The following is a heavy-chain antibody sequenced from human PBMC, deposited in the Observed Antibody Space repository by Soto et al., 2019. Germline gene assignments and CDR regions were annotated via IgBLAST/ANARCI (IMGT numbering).Heavy chain of an antibody. CDR1: GGTFSSYA. V-gene: IGHV1-69*13. J-gene: IGHJ3*02. CDR3: AREYSSSWYEKGAFDI. D-gene: IGHD6-13*01. CDR2: IIPIFGTA. Sequence: SVKVSCKASGGTFSSYAISWVRQAPGQGLEWMGGIIPIFGTANYAQKFQGRVTITADESTSTAYMELSSLRSEDTAVYYCAREYSSSWYEKGAFDIWGQGTMGTVSS.